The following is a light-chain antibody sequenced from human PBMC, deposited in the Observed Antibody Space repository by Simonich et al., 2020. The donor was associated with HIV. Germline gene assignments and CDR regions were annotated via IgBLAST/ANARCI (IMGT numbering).Light chain of an antibody. V-gene: IGKV4-1*01. CDR2: WAS. J-gene: IGKJ1*01. CDR1: QSVLYSSNNKNY. CDR3: QQYYSAPRT. Sequence: DIVMTQSPDSLAVSLGERATINCKSSQSVLYSSNNKNYLAWYQQKPGQPPKLLIYWASTREYGFPDRFSGSGSGTDFTLTISSLQAEDVAVYYCQQYYSAPRTFGQGTKVEIK.